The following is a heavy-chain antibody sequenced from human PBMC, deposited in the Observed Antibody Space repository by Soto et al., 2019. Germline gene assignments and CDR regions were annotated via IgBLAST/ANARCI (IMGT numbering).Heavy chain of an antibody. CDR3: ARGHSSSWYSFDY. CDR2: ISSNGGST. D-gene: IGHD6-13*01. J-gene: IGHJ4*02. V-gene: IGHV3-64*02. CDR1: GFTFSNYA. Sequence: EVQLVESGEGLVQPGGSLRLSCAASGFTFSNYAMHWVRQAPGKGLEFVSAISSNGGSTYYADSVKGRFTISRDNSKNTLFLQMGSLRAEDMAVYYCARGHSSSWYSFDYWGQGTLVTVSS.